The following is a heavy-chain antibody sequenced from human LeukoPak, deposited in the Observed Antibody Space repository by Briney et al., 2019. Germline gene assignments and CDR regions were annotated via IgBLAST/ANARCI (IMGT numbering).Heavy chain of an antibody. CDR1: GGSISSGGYS. V-gene: IGHV4-30-2*01. Sequence: SETLSLTCAVSGGSISSGGYSWSWIRQPPGRGLEWIGYIYESGSTYYNPSLKSRVTISIDRSKNQFSLKLSSVTAADTAVYYCARDRSPSMIVPGYWGQGTLVTVSA. D-gene: IGHD2-2*01. J-gene: IGHJ4*02. CDR2: IYESGST. CDR3: ARDRSPSMIVPGY.